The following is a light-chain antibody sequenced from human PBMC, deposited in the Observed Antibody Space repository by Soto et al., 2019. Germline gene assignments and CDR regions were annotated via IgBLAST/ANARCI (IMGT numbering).Light chain of an antibody. CDR3: SSHTSGSTRV. Sequence: QSALTQPASVSGSPGQSIAISCTGTFSDVGGYDYVSWYQQHPDKAPKPMIYEVTKRPSGVSNRFSGSKSGNTASLTISGLQPEDEAGYYCSSHTSGSTRVFGSGTKVTVL. CDR1: FSDVGGYDY. V-gene: IGLV2-14*01. J-gene: IGLJ1*01. CDR2: EVT.